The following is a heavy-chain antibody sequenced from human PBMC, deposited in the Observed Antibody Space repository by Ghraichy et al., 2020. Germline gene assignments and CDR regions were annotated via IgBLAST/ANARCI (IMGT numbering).Heavy chain of an antibody. Sequence: GGSLRLSCAASGFTFSSYGMHWVRQAPGKGPEWVALISYEGSNKYYAGSVKGRFTISRDNSRNTLYLQTYSLRPDDTAVYYCAKDLGYSSGWFLEYWGQGTLVTVSS. CDR1: GFTFSSYG. V-gene: IGHV3-30*18. J-gene: IGHJ4*02. CDR2: ISYEGSNK. D-gene: IGHD6-19*01. CDR3: AKDLGYSSGWFLEY.